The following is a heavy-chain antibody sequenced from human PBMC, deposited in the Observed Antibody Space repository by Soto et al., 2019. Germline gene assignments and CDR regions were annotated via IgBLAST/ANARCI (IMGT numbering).Heavy chain of an antibody. CDR3: ARGRGYSYGYYFDY. CDR2: IIPIFGTA. CDR1: GGTFSSYA. Sequence: SVKVSCKASGGTFSSYAISWVRQAPGQGLEWVGGIIPIFGTANYAQKFQGRVTITADESTSTAYMELSSLRSEDTAVYYCARGRGYSYGYYFDYWGQGTLVTVSS. J-gene: IGHJ4*02. V-gene: IGHV1-69*13. D-gene: IGHD5-18*01.